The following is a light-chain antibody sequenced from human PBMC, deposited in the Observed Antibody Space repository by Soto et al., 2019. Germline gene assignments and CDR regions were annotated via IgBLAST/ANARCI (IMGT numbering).Light chain of an antibody. Sequence: DIQMTQSPSSLSASVGDRVTITRRASQSISSYLNWYQQKPGKAPNLLIYAASSLRSGVPSRFSGSGSGTDFTLTITNLQPEDFATYYCQQSYSPPRTFGQGTKVEIK. J-gene: IGKJ1*01. CDR1: QSISSY. CDR3: QQSYSPPRT. CDR2: AAS. V-gene: IGKV1-39*01.